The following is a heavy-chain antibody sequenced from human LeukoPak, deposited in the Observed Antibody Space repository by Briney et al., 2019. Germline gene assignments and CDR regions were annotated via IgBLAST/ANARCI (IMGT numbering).Heavy chain of an antibody. J-gene: IGHJ6*02. V-gene: IGHV1-46*01. CDR2: INPSGGST. CDR1: GYTFTNYY. Sequence: ASVKVSCKASGYTFTNYYIHWMRQTLGQGLEWMGIINPSGGSTTYAQKFQGRVTMTRDTSTSTVYMELTSLRSEDTAVYYCARDRAPVAAAGGRSYGVDVWGQGTTVTVSS. CDR3: ARDRAPVAAAGGRSYGVDV. D-gene: IGHD6-13*01.